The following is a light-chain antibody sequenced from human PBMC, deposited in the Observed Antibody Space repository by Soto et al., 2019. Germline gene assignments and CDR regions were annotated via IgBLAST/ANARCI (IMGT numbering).Light chain of an antibody. J-gene: IGKJ1*01. V-gene: IGKV1-12*01. Sequence: DIQMTQSPSSVSASVGDRVTITCRASQGISNWLAWYQQKPGKAPKLLIYAASSLQSGVPSRFSGSGSGTKFTLTIASLQPDDFATYYCQQYETFSGTFGPGTKVDI. CDR3: QQYETFSGT. CDR1: QGISNW. CDR2: AAS.